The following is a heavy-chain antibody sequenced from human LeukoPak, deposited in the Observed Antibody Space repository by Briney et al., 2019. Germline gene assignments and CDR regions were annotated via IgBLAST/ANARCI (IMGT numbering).Heavy chain of an antibody. CDR3: ASARDSSPDALDV. V-gene: IGHV1-69*13. CDR2: IIPIFGTA. CDR1: GGTFSSYA. J-gene: IGHJ3*01. D-gene: IGHD3-22*01. Sequence: GASVKVSCKASGGTFSSYAISWVRQAPGQGLEWMGGIIPIFGTANYAQKFQGRVTITADESTSTAYMELSSLRAEDTALYYCASARDSSPDALDVWGQGTMVTVSS.